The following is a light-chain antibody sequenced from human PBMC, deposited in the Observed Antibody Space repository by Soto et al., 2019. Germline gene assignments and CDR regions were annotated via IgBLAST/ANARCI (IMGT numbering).Light chain of an antibody. CDR2: EVN. V-gene: IGLV2-23*02. CDR3: ASYAGGTNFMV. CDR1: KSDIGIYNL. J-gene: IGLJ3*02. Sequence: QSALTQPASVSGSLGQSITISCTGSKSDIGIYNLVSWYQQDPGKAPKLIIFEVNKRPSGISSRFSGSKSANTASLTIAGLQPVDESKYYCASYAGGTNFMVFGGGTKLTVL.